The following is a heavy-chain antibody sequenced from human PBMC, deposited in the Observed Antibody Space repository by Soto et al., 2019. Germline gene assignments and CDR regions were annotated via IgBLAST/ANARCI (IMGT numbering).Heavy chain of an antibody. CDR2: ISIDGANT. J-gene: IGHJ4*02. Sequence: GGSLRLSCVASGFTFXSCALTWVRQAPGKGLEWVSTISIDGANTHYADSVRGRFTISRDNSKNTLYLQMSSLRVEDTAVYYCAEDLSPVTATTPGYWGQGTLVPVSS. CDR3: AEDLSPVTATTPGY. D-gene: IGHD1-7*01. V-gene: IGHV3-23*01. CDR1: GFTFXSCA.